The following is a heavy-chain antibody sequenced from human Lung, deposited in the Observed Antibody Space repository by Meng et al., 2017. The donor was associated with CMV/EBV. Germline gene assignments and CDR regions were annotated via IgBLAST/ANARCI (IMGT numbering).Heavy chain of an antibody. V-gene: IGHV3-23*01. Sequence: GESLKIXCTASGFTFNSYAMTWVRQAPGKGLEWVSLISDSGDSPYYADSVKGRFIISRDNSKNMMYLQMKSLRADDTAIYYCAKTLNGYGGEDSWGQGTLVTVSS. D-gene: IGHD5-18*01. CDR1: GFTFNSYA. CDR3: AKTLNGYGGEDS. CDR2: ISDSGDSP. J-gene: IGHJ4*02.